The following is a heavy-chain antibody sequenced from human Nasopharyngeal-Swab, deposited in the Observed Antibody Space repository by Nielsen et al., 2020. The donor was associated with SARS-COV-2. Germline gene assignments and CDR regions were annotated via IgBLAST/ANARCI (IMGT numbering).Heavy chain of an antibody. Sequence: GESLKISCAASGFTLSDYSMNWVRQAPGKGLEWVSSISSSAAFINYADSLQGRLTISRDNAKNSLYLQMNSLRAEDTAVYYCARDGRSASYYGMDVWGQGTTVTVSS. CDR3: ARDGRSASYYGMDV. V-gene: IGHV3-21*01. J-gene: IGHJ6*02. CDR2: ISSSAAFI. CDR1: GFTLSDYS.